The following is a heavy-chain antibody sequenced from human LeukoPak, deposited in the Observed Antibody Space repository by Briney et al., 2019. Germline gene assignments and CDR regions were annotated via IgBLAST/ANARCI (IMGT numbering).Heavy chain of an antibody. D-gene: IGHD2-21*02. J-gene: IGHJ4*02. V-gene: IGHV3-21*01. CDR3: ARPFRTYCGGDCYRTFDY. CDR2: ISYYGSNI. Sequence: GGSLRLSCAASGFTFSTSYMSWVRQAPGKGLEWVAAISYYGSNIFYADSVKGRFTMSRDNADNSLYMQMNSLRAEDTAVYYCARPFRTYCGGDCYRTFDYWGQGTMVTVSS. CDR1: GFTFSTSY.